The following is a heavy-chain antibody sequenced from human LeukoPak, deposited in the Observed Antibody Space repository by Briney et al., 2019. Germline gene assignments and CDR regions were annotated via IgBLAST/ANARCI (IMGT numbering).Heavy chain of an antibody. CDR2: ISSSSTTI. V-gene: IGHV3-48*01. CDR1: GFTFSSYS. Sequence: GGSLRLSCAASGFTFSSYSMNWVRQAPGKGLEWVSYISSSSTTIYYADSVKGRFTISRDNAKNSLYLQMNSLRAEDTAVYYCASSVGDSSGIYWGQGTLVTVSS. CDR3: ASSVGDSSGIY. D-gene: IGHD3-22*01. J-gene: IGHJ4*02.